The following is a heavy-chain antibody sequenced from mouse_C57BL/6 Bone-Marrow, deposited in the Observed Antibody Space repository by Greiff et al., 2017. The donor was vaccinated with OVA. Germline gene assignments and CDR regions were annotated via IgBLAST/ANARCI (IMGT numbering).Heavy chain of an antibody. CDR1: GFNIKNPY. J-gene: IGHJ2*01. CDR3: APYNYGKGNY. Sequence: VQLKQSVAELVRPGASVKLSCTASGFNIKNPYMHWVKQRPEQGLEWIGRIDPANGNTKYAPKFQGKATITADTSSNTAYLQLSSLTSEDTAIYYSAPYNYGKGNYWGQGTTLTVSS. D-gene: IGHD1-1*01. V-gene: IGHV14-3*01. CDR2: IDPANGNT.